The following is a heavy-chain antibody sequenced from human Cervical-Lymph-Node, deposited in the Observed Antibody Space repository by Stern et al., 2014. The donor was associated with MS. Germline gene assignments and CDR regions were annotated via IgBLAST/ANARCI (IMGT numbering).Heavy chain of an antibody. J-gene: IGHJ4*02. Sequence: QVQLVQSGAGVKKPGASVRVSCQPSGYTFTDSFIHWVRQAPGQGLEWVGRINTKTGGTNYPQKFQGRITMTRDTSISTAYMELKRLRSDDTAVYYCAREGRFFDWLSHWGQGAQVTVSS. V-gene: IGHV1-2*06. CDR3: AREGRFFDWLSH. CDR1: GYTFTDSF. CDR2: INTKTGGT. D-gene: IGHD3-9*01.